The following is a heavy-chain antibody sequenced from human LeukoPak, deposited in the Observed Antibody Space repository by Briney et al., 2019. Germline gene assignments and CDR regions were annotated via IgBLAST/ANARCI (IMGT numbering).Heavy chain of an antibody. CDR2: ISGSGGST. J-gene: IGHJ4*02. CDR1: GITLSNYG. D-gene: IGHD2-21*01. Sequence: GGSLRLSCAVSGITLSNYGMTWVRQAPGKGLEWVAGISGSGGSTNYADSVKGRFTISRDSPKNTLFLQMNSLRAEDTAVYFCAKRGVVIRVILVGFHREAYYFDSWGQGALVTVSS. CDR3: AKRGVVIRVILVGFHREAYYFDS. V-gene: IGHV3-23*01.